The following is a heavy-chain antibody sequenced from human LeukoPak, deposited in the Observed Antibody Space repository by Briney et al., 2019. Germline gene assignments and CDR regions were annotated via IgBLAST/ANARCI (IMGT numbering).Heavy chain of an antibody. Sequence: GGSLRLSCAVSGFNLNSYAMHWVRQAPGKGLEWVAVIRHDEANSFYADSVQGRFTISRGTSKKLLYLQMNSLRVEDTAVYYCAKEYTPSSPLGELDSWGQGTLVTVSS. J-gene: IGHJ4*02. D-gene: IGHD6-6*01. V-gene: IGHV3-30*02. CDR2: IRHDEANS. CDR1: GFNLNSYA. CDR3: AKEYTPSSPLGELDS.